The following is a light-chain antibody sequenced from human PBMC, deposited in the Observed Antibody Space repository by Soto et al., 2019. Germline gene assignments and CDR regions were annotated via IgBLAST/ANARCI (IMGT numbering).Light chain of an antibody. V-gene: IGKV1D-8*03. Sequence: VIWMTQSPSLLSASTGDRVTISCRISQGISSYLAWYQQKPGKAPKLLIYAASSLQSGVPSRFSGSGSGTDFTLTISSLQPEDFATYYCQQSYSTLSITFGQGTRLEIK. CDR2: AAS. CDR3: QQSYSTLSIT. J-gene: IGKJ5*01. CDR1: QGISSY.